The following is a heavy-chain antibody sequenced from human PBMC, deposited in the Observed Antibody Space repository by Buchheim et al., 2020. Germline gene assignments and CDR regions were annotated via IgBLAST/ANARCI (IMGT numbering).Heavy chain of an antibody. Sequence: EVQLLESGGGLVQPGGSLRLSCEASGFTFSTSAMSWVRQAPGKGLEWVSSISSSSSYIYYADSVKGRFTISRDNAKNSLYLQMNSLRAEDTAVYYCARDLGYSSSSGEKYYYYYYGMDVWGQGTT. J-gene: IGHJ6*01. V-gene: IGHV3-21*01. CDR2: ISSSSSYI. D-gene: IGHD6-6*01. CDR3: ARDLGYSSSSGEKYYYYYYGMDV. CDR1: GFTFSTSA.